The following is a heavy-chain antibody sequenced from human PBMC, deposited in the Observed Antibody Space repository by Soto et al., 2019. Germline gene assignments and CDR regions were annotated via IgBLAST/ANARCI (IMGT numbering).Heavy chain of an antibody. V-gene: IGHV3-49*03. CDR2: IRSKAYGGTT. CDR1: GFTFGDYA. J-gene: IGHJ6*02. D-gene: IGHD3-9*01. Sequence: GGSLRLSCTASGFTFGDYAMSWFRQAPGKGLEWVGFIRSKAYGGTTEYAASVKGRFTISRDDSKSIAYLQMNSLKTEDTAVYYCTREYFDWLGPYYYYYYGMDVWGQGTTVTVSS. CDR3: TREYFDWLGPYYYYYYGMDV.